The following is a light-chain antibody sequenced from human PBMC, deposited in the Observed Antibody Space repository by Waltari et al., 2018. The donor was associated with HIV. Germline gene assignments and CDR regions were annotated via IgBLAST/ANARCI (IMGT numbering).Light chain of an antibody. CDR2: QDS. CDR3: QAWDSSTWV. CDR1: TSGDTL. Sequence: SYELTQPPSVSVSPGQTATITCSRDTSGDTLACWYQQQPGQSPVLVIYQDSKRPSGIPERFSGSNSGNTATLTISGTQAMDEADYYCQAWDSSTWVFGGGTKLTVL. V-gene: IGLV3-1*01. J-gene: IGLJ3*02.